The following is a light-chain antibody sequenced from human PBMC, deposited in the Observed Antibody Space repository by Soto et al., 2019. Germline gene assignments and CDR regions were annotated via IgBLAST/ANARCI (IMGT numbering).Light chain of an antibody. CDR3: SSYAGSNNVL. CDR2: EVS. Sequence: QSALTQPPSASGSPGQSVTISCTGTSSDVGGYNYVSWYQQHPGKAPKLMISEVSKRPSGVPDRFSGSKSGNTASLTVSGLQADDEADYYCSSYAGSNNVLFGGGPTLTVL. CDR1: SSDVGGYNY. J-gene: IGLJ2*01. V-gene: IGLV2-8*01.